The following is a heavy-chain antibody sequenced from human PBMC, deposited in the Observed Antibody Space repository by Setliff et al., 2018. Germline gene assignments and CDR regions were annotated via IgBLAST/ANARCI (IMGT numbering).Heavy chain of an antibody. CDR2: INPENGGT. Sequence: ASVKVSCKTSGYIFTAYHMHWVRQAPGLGLEWMGWINPENGGTNYAQKFQGRVTLTRDTSTSTFYMDLSRLKSDDTAVYYCARDRQGSGWFPHDNWGQGTMVTVSS. V-gene: IGHV1-2*02. CDR1: GYIFTAYH. D-gene: IGHD6-19*01. CDR3: ARDRQGSGWFPHDN. J-gene: IGHJ1*01.